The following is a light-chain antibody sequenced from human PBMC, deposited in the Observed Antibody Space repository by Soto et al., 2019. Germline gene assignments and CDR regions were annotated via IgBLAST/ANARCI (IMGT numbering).Light chain of an antibody. V-gene: IGLV2-11*01. CDR1: SSDVAGYNY. Sequence: QSARTQPRSVSGSPGQSVTISCTGTSSDVAGYNYVSWFQQHPGKAPKLMIYDVTKRPSGVPDRFSGSKSGNTASLTISGLQAEDEADYYCCSYAGTYTYVFGTGTKVTVL. CDR3: CSYAGTYTYV. J-gene: IGLJ1*01. CDR2: DVT.